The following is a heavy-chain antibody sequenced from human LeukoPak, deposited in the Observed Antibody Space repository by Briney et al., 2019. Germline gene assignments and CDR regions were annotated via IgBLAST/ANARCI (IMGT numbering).Heavy chain of an antibody. D-gene: IGHD3-22*01. Sequence: PGGSLRLSCAASGFTFSSYAMNWVRQAPGKGLEWVSGFSGSGSDRYYADSVKGRFTISRDNSKNTLYLQMNSLRAEDTAVYYCAKARGYYDSSGYYLCWGQGTLVTVSS. CDR3: AKARGYYDSSGYYLC. J-gene: IGHJ4*02. CDR2: FSGSGSDR. V-gene: IGHV3-23*01. CDR1: GFTFSSYA.